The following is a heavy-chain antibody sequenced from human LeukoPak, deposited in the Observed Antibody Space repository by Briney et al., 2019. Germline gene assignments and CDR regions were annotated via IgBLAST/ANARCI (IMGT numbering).Heavy chain of an antibody. CDR1: GGSISSSSYY. CDR3: ARDSPFEWAVFGDSFDI. Sequence: SETLSLTCTVSGGSISSSSYYWSWIRQSPGKGLEWIGHMHYSGSTNYNSSLESRVTISMDTSKRQISLKLSSVTAADTAVYYCARDSPFEWAVFGDSFDIWGQGTVVAVSS. D-gene: IGHD3-3*01. CDR2: MHYSGST. J-gene: IGHJ3*02. V-gene: IGHV4-61*01.